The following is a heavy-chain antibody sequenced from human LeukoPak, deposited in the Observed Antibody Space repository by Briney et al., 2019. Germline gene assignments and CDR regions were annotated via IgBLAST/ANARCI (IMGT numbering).Heavy chain of an antibody. CDR2: IKQDGSEK. J-gene: IGHJ4*02. V-gene: IGHV3-7*01. Sequence: GGSLRLSCAASGFTFSSYWMSWVRQAPGKGLEWVANIKQDGSEKYYVDSVKGRFTISRDNSKNTLYLQMNSLRAEDTAVYYCAREMSKQWLWYFDYWGQGTLVTVSS. D-gene: IGHD6-19*01. CDR3: AREMSKQWLWYFDY. CDR1: GFTFSSYW.